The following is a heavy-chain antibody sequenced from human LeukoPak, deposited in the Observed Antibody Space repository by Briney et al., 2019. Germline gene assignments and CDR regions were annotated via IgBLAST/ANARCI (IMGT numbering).Heavy chain of an antibody. CDR2: IKKDGSEK. CDR1: GFTFSSHR. V-gene: IGHV3-7*01. J-gene: IGHJ4*02. CDR3: ARDLSGVTGYTYGRGIDY. Sequence: GGSLRLSCAASGFTFSSHRMSWVRQAPGKGLEWVANIKKDGSEKYYVDSVKGRFTISRDNAKTSLYLQMNSLRAEDTAVYYCARDLSGVTGYTYGRGIDYWSQGTLVTVSS. D-gene: IGHD5-18*01.